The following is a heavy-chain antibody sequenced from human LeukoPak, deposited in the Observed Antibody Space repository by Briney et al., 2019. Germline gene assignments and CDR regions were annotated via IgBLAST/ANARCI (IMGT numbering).Heavy chain of an antibody. CDR3: AKGLGPLVRGVVPRTYYMDV. V-gene: IGHV3-30*18. CDR1: GFTFSSYG. J-gene: IGHJ6*03. CDR2: ISYDGSSE. Sequence: GGSLRLSCVGSGFTFSSYGIHWVRQLPGKGPEWVAIISYDGSSEFYADSVKGRFKISRDNSKSTVNLQMNSLGVEDTAVYYCAKGLGPLVRGVVPRTYYMDVWGRGTTVTVSS. D-gene: IGHD3-10*01.